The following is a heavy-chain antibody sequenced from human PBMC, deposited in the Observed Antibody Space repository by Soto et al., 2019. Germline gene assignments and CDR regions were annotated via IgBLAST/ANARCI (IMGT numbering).Heavy chain of an antibody. CDR2: ISYDGSNK. V-gene: IGHV3-30*18. CDR1: GFTFSSYG. CDR3: AKHGGAIYDILTGYYFDY. J-gene: IGHJ4*02. Sequence: PGGSLRLSCAASGFTFSSYGMHWVRQAPGKGLEWVAVISYDGSNKYYADSVKGRFTISRDNSKNTLYLQMNSLRAEDTAVYYCAKHGGAIYDILTGYYFDYWGQGTLVTVSS. D-gene: IGHD3-9*01.